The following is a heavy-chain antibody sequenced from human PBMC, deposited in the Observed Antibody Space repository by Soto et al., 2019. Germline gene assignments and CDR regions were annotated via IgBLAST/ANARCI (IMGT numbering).Heavy chain of an antibody. Sequence: QAHLEQSGAELKRPGASVKVSCTASGYTFSDFDINWLRQAPGQGPEWMGWMNAKSGDTFFAQRFQGKSNMTWATSLSTAYMEVGRLTSDDTAIYYCARGNPFNYAGFDVWGQGTTVAVSS. J-gene: IGHJ6*02. CDR2: MNAKSGDT. CDR3: ARGNPFNYAGFDV. V-gene: IGHV1-8*01. CDR1: GYTFSDFD. D-gene: IGHD3-16*01.